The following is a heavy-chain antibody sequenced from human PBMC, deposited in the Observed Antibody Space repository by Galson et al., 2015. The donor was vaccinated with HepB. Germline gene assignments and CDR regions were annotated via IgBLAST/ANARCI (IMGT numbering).Heavy chain of an antibody. V-gene: IGHV4-31*03. J-gene: IGHJ6*03. CDR2: IYYSGST. CDR3: ARVEWDIGIVVNYMDV. D-gene: IGHD3-22*01. Sequence: TLSLTCTVSGGSISSGGYYWSWIRQHPGKGLEWIGYIYYSGSTYYNPSLKSRVTISVDTSKNQFSLKLSSVTAADTAVYYCARVEWDIGIVVNYMDVWGKGTTVTVSS. CDR1: GGSISSGGYY.